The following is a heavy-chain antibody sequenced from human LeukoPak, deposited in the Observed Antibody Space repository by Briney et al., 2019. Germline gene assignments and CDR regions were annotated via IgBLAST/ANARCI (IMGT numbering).Heavy chain of an antibody. V-gene: IGHV4-59*08. CDR3: ARRDGTYSYGPFMDV. D-gene: IGHD5-18*01. CDR2: IYYSGST. J-gene: IGHJ6*03. CDR1: GGSISTYY. Sequence: PSETLSLTCTVSGGSISTYYWSWIRQPPGKGLEWIGYIYYSGSTNYNPSLKSRVTISVDASKNQFSLKLSSVTAADTAVYYCARRDGTYSYGPFMDVWGKGTTVTVSS.